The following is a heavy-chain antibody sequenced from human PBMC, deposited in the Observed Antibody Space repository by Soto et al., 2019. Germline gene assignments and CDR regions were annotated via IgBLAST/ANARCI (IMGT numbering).Heavy chain of an antibody. CDR2: ISSRGSDI. Sequence: GGSLRLSCEVSGFTFSSYLMIWVRQAPGKGLEWVSSISSRGSDIYYADSVKGRFTISRDNAKNSLYLQMNSLRAEDTAVYYCARDQGKTFDHWGQGTLVTVSS. CDR1: GFTFSSYL. CDR3: ARDQGKTFDH. V-gene: IGHV3-21*01. J-gene: IGHJ4*02.